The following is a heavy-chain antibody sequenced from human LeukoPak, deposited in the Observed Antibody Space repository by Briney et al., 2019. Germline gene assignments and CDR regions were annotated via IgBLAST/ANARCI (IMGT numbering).Heavy chain of an antibody. Sequence: ASVKVSCKASGGTFSSYAISWVRQAPGQGLEWMGRIIPILGIANYAQKFQGRVMITADKSTSTAYMELSSLRSEDTAVYYCARDRDDYVYYFDYWGQGTLVTVSS. CDR2: IIPILGIA. V-gene: IGHV1-69*04. CDR3: ARDRDDYVYYFDY. D-gene: IGHD3-16*01. J-gene: IGHJ4*02. CDR1: GGTFSSYA.